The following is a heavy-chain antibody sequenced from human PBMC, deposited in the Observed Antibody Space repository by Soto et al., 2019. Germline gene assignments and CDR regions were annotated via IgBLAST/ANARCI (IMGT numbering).Heavy chain of an antibody. Sequence: PGGSLRLSCAASGFTFSSYAMSWVRQAPGKGLEWVSAISGSGGSTYYADSVKGRFTISRDNSKNTLYLQMNSLRAEDTAVYYCAKSKSTPYYYDSSGYPWYFDYWGQGTLVTVSS. CDR3: AKSKSTPYYYDSSGYPWYFDY. J-gene: IGHJ4*02. D-gene: IGHD3-22*01. CDR2: ISGSGGST. CDR1: GFTFSSYA. V-gene: IGHV3-23*01.